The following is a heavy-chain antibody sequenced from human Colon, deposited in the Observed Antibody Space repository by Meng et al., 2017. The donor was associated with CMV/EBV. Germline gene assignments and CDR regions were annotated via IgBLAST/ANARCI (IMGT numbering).Heavy chain of an antibody. D-gene: IGHD1-26*01. CDR2: ISVYNGNT. J-gene: IGHJ4*02. Sequence: ASVISCKASHYTFNSYGISWLRQAPGQGLEWMGWISVYNGNTNYTQKLQGRVTMTTDTSTSTAYMELRSLRSDDTAVYYCARDSGTYYREPYYFDYWGQGTLVTVSS. CDR1: HYTFNSYG. V-gene: IGHV1-18*01. CDR3: ARDSGTYYREPYYFDY.